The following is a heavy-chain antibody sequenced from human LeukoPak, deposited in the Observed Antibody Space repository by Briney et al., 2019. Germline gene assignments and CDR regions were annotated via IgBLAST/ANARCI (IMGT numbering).Heavy chain of an antibody. Sequence: SETLSLTCAVYGGSFSGYYWSWIRQPPGKGLEWIGEINHSGSTNYNPSLKSRVTISVDTSKNQFSLKLSSVTAADTAVYYCARHVDTAIGFDPWGQGTLVTVSS. CDR2: INHSGST. CDR3: ARHVDTAIGFDP. D-gene: IGHD5-18*01. V-gene: IGHV4-34*01. CDR1: GGSFSGYY. J-gene: IGHJ5*02.